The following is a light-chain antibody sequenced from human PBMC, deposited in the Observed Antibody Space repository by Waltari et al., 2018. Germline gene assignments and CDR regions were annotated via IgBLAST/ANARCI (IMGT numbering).Light chain of an antibody. V-gene: IGKV4-1*01. CDR1: HSVSSDSNNKNY. J-gene: IGKJ4*01. CDR2: WAS. CDR3: QQFYSSTLT. Sequence: DIVMTQSPDSLAVSLGERATLNCRFSHSVSSDSNNKNYLAWYQQKPGQPPKLLINWASTRESGVPDRFSGSGSGTEFTLTISSLQAEDVALYYCQQFYSSTLTFGGGIKVEIK.